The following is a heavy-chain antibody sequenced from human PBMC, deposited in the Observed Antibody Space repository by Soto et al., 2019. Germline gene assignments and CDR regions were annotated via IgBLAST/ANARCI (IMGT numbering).Heavy chain of an antibody. Sequence: QVRLQESGPGLVKPSQPLSLTCTVSGASILNYHYYWNFIRHPPGKGLEWIGYIYYSGSTSYNPSLESRLTISIDTSRNQFSLELSSVTAADTAVYFCARASMIGVPGFFDVWGRGPLVTVSS. CDR2: IYYSGST. CDR1: GASILNYHYY. CDR3: ARASMIGVPGFFDV. D-gene: IGHD3-22*01. J-gene: IGHJ2*01. V-gene: IGHV4-30-4*08.